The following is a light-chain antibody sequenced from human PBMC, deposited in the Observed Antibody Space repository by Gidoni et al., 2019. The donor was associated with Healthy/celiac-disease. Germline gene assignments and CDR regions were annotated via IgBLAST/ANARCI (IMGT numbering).Light chain of an antibody. J-gene: IGLJ2*01. Sequence: QSALTQPRSVSGSPGQSVTISCTGTSSDVGGHNYVSWYQQHPGKAPKHMIYDVSKRPSGVPDRFSGSKSGNTASLTISGLQAEDEADYYCCSYAGSYTLVFGGGTKLTVL. CDR2: DVS. CDR1: SSDVGGHNY. CDR3: CSYAGSYTLV. V-gene: IGLV2-11*01.